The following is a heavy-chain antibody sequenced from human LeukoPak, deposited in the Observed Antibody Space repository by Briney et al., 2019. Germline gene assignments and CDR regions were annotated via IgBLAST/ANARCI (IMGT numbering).Heavy chain of an antibody. CDR1: GYTFTAYS. Sequence: ASVKVSCKASGYTFTAYSMHWVRQAPGQGLEYMGWLNPNSGDTNYAQKFQGRVTMTRDTSMSTAYMELSGLRFDDTAIYYCARDGEVRQAHCSTTSCPVDYWGQGTLITVSS. CDR3: ARDGEVRQAHCSTTSCPVDY. CDR2: LNPNSGDT. J-gene: IGHJ4*02. D-gene: IGHD2-2*01. V-gene: IGHV1-2*02.